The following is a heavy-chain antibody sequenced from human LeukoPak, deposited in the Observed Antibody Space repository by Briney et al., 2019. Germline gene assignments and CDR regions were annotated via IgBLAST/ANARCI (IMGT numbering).Heavy chain of an antibody. CDR1: GYTFTSYY. D-gene: IGHD6-19*01. CDR3: ARRPVAGGWFDP. V-gene: IGHV1-46*01. CDR2: INPSGGST. Sequence: AASVKVSCKASGYTFTSYYMHWVRQAPGQGLEWMGIINPSGGSTSYAQKFQGRVTMTRDTSTSTVYMELSSLRSEDAAVYYCARRPVAGGWFDPWGQGTLVTVSS. J-gene: IGHJ5*02.